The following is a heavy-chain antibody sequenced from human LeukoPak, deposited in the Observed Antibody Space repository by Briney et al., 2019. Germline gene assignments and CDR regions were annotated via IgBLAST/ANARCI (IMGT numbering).Heavy chain of an antibody. Sequence: GGSLRLSCVDSRFTFSRYWMSWVRQAPGKGLEWVANIKEDGSEEYYVDSVTGRFTISRDNAKNSLYLQMNSLRAEDTAVYYCAREGMIFGVFHYMDVWGKGTTVSVSS. D-gene: IGHD3-3*01. CDR3: AREGMIFGVFHYMDV. V-gene: IGHV3-7*01. J-gene: IGHJ6*03. CDR2: IKEDGSEE. CDR1: RFTFSRYW.